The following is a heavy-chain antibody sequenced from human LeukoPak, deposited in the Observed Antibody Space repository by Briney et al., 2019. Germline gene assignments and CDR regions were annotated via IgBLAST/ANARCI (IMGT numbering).Heavy chain of an antibody. J-gene: IGHJ5*02. D-gene: IGHD6-13*01. Sequence: GGSLRLSCAASGFTFSSYAMSWVRQAPGKGLDWVSAISGSGGSTYYADSVKGRFTISRDNSKNTLYLQMNSLRAEDTAVYYCAKERAIAAAGTGGWFDPWGQGTLVTVSS. CDR3: AKERAIAAAGTGGWFDP. V-gene: IGHV3-23*01. CDR1: GFTFSSYA. CDR2: ISGSGGST.